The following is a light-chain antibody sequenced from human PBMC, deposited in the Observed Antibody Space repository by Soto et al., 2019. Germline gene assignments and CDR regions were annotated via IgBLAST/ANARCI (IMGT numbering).Light chain of an antibody. CDR3: QQYGSLPYT. J-gene: IGKJ2*01. Sequence: ENVLTQSPGTLSLSPGERATLSCRASQNVENNFLAWYQHKPGQPPRLLIFGASIRAAGIPDRFSGSGSGTDFTLSISRLEPEDFVVYHCQQYGSLPYTFGQGTKLDI. CDR1: QNVENNF. CDR2: GAS. V-gene: IGKV3-20*01.